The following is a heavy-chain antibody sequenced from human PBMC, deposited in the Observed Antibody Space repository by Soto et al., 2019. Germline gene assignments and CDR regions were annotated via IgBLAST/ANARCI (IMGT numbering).Heavy chain of an antibody. CDR3: ARDTNNWNYVNWRFDP. Sequence: GASVKVSCKASGYTFTSYAMHWVRQAPGQRLEWMGWINAGNGNTKYSQKFQGRVTITRDTSASTAYMELSSLRSEDTAVYYCARDTNNWNYVNWRFDPWGQGTLVTVSS. CDR1: GYTFTSYA. V-gene: IGHV1-3*01. D-gene: IGHD1-7*01. CDR2: INAGNGNT. J-gene: IGHJ5*02.